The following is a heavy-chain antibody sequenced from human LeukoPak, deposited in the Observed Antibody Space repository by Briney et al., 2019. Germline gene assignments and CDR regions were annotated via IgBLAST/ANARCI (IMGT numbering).Heavy chain of an antibody. CDR3: AREHYYGSGSYPNY. V-gene: IGHV3-30*05. Sequence: GGSLRLSCAASGFTFSSYWMSWVRQAPGKGLARVAFISYDGTNKYYADSVKGRFTISRDNSENTVYLQMNSLRAGGAAMYYCAREHYYGSGSYPNYWGQGTLVTVSS. D-gene: IGHD3-10*01. CDR2: ISYDGTNK. J-gene: IGHJ4*02. CDR1: GFTFSSYW.